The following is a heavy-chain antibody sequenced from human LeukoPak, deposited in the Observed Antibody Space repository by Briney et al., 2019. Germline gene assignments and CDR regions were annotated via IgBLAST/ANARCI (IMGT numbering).Heavy chain of an antibody. CDR3: VGLGTMTVGLGY. D-gene: IGHD3-22*01. Sequence: SETLSLTCSVSDFSIYTDYYWGWIGQPPGKCLEWLGSVSRSGSTFYNPSLKSRLSMSVDTSKSQFSLQLSSVTAADTAVYYCVGLGTMTVGLGYWGQGTLVTVSS. J-gene: IGHJ4*02. CDR1: DFSIYTDYY. V-gene: IGHV4-38-2*01. CDR2: VSRSGST.